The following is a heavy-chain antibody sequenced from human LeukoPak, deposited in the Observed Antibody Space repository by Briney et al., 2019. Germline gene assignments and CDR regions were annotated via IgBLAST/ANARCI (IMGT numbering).Heavy chain of an antibody. CDR2: IHSGGTT. D-gene: IGHD2-2*01. Sequence: GGSLRLSCAASGITVSTNYMTWVRQAPGKGLEWVSVIHSGGTTSYVDSVKGRCTISRGNSKNTLYLQMSSLRAENTAVYYCATMPYHPGIWGQGTMVTVSS. J-gene: IGHJ3*02. V-gene: IGHV3-53*01. CDR1: GITVSTNY. CDR3: ATMPYHPGI.